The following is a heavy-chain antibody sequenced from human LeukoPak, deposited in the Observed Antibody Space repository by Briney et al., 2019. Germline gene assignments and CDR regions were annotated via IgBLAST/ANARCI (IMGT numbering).Heavy chain of an antibody. Sequence: GASVKVSCKASGGTFSSYAISWVRQAPGQGLEWMGGIIPIFGTANYAQKFQGRVTMTRDTSTSTVYMELSSLRSEDTAVYYCARDLTYYYDSSGYTFDYWGQGTLVTVSS. J-gene: IGHJ4*02. D-gene: IGHD3-22*01. CDR2: IIPIFGTA. CDR1: GGTFSSYA. CDR3: ARDLTYYYDSSGYTFDY. V-gene: IGHV1-69*05.